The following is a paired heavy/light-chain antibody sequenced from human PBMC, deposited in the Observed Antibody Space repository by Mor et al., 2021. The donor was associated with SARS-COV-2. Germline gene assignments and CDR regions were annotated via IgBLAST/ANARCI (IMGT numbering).Heavy chain of an antibody. CDR3: ARGGDRDKTGH. Sequence: QVQLQQWGAGLLRPSETLSLTCAIYGASFSGYYWSWIRQPPGKGLEWIGEISQSEGTNYNPSLKSRVTMSLDTSKNQFSLNLNSVTAADTAVYYCARGGDRDKTGHWGQGTLVTVSS. J-gene: IGHJ4*02. D-gene: IGHD7-27*01. V-gene: IGHV4-34*01. CDR2: ISQSEGT. CDR1: GASFSGYY.
Light chain of an antibody. J-gene: IGKJ1*01. CDR1: QSVLHSPNNKNY. Sequence: DIVLTQSPDSLAVSLGERATINCKSSQSVLHSPNNKNYLAWFQQKPGQPPKLLIYWASTRESGVPDRFSGSGSGTDFTLTISSLQAEDVAVYFCQQYYNLPRTFGQGTKVEIK. CDR2: WAS. CDR3: QQYYNLPRT. V-gene: IGKV4-1*01.